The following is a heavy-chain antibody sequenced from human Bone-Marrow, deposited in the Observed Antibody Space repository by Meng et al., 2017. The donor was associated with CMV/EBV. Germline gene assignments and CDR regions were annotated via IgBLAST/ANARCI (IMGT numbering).Heavy chain of an antibody. V-gene: IGHV1-58*01. J-gene: IGHJ4*02. Sequence: SVKVSCKASGFTFTSSAVQWVRQARGQRLEWIGWIVVGSGNTNYAQKFQERVTITRDMSTSTAYMELSSLRSEDTAVYYCAADPLFDFWSGYYFDYWGQGTPVTVSS. CDR1: GFTFTSSA. CDR2: IVVGSGNT. CDR3: AADPLFDFWSGYYFDY. D-gene: IGHD3-3*01.